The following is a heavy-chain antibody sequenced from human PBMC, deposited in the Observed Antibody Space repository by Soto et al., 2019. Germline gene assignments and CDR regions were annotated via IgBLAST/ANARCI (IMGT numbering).Heavy chain of an antibody. D-gene: IGHD3-10*01. V-gene: IGHV3-11*01. CDR2: ISGSRNTI. CDR1: GFTFSDSY. J-gene: IGHJ4*02. Sequence: GRCLRLPGAAAGFTFSDSYMTWHRQDPGTGLEWISCISGSRNTIYSAASVEGRFTGWKDNAKNSLYLQMNSPTADDTPGYDGASDPYYYSSECWGQGTLVAVSS. CDR3: ASDPYYYSSEC.